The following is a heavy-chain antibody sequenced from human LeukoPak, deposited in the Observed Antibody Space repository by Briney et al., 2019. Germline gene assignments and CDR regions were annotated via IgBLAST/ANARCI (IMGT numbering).Heavy chain of an antibody. CDR1: GFTFSSFA. V-gene: IGHV3-21*01. CDR2: MSSGGSYI. D-gene: IGHD6-13*01. CDR3: STSFIGSPGTFDY. J-gene: IGHJ4*02. Sequence: GGSLRLSRAASGFTFSSFAMTWVRQAPGKGLEWVSSMSSGGSYIYYPDSVRGRFTISRDNAKNSLSLQMDSLRAEDTAVYYCSTSFIGSPGTFDYWGRGTLVTVSS.